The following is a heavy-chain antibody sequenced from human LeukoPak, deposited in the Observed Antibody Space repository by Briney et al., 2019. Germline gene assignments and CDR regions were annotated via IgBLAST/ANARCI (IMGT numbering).Heavy chain of an antibody. D-gene: IGHD3-10*01. CDR3: AKDAGFGSGSYEYWYFDL. Sequence: GGSLRLSCAASGFTFSSYGVHWVRQAPGKGLEWVAFIRYDGSNKYYADSVKGRFTISRDNSKSTLYLQMNSLRAEDTAVYYCAKDAGFGSGSYEYWYFDLWGRGTLVTVSS. V-gene: IGHV3-30*02. J-gene: IGHJ2*01. CDR2: IRYDGSNK. CDR1: GFTFSSYG.